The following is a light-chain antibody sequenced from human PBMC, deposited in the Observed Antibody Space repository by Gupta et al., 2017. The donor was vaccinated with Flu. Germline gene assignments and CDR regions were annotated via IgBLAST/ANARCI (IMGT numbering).Light chain of an antibody. J-gene: IGKJ1*01. V-gene: IGKV4-1*01. CDR3: QRYYSSPRA. CDR2: WTS. Sequence: DIVMTQSPDSLAVSLGERATINCKSSQTILYGADNKKYLAWYQQKPGQPPKVIIYWTSTRESGVPDRFSGSGSGTDFTLTIISLQAEDVAVYYCQRYYSSPRAFGQGTKVEIK. CDR1: QTILYGADNKKY.